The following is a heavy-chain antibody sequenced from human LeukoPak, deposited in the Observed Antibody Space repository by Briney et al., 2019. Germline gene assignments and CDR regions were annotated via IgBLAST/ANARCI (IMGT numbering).Heavy chain of an antibody. CDR1: GFTFDDYA. Sequence: PGGSLRLSCEASGFTFDDYAMQWVGQAPGKGMEWVSGISWNSATIGYADSVKGRFTISRDNAKNSLYLQMNSLRAEDTASYYCAKDSTGLQTHFDYWGQGTLVTVSS. V-gene: IGHV3-9*01. CDR3: AKDSTGLQTHFDY. CDR2: ISWNSATI. J-gene: IGHJ4*02.